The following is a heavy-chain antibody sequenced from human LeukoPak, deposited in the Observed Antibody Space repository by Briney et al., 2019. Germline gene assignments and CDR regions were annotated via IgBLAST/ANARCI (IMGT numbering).Heavy chain of an antibody. CDR1: GFTFDDYA. Sequence: PGRSLRLSCAASGFTFDDYAMHWVRQAPGKGLEWVSGISWNSGSIGYADSVKGRFTISRDNAKNSLYLQMNSLRAEDTALYYCAKDRYYYGSGSYNWFDPWGQGTLVTVSS. CDR2: ISWNSGSI. V-gene: IGHV3-9*01. CDR3: AKDRYYYGSGSYNWFDP. J-gene: IGHJ5*02. D-gene: IGHD3-10*01.